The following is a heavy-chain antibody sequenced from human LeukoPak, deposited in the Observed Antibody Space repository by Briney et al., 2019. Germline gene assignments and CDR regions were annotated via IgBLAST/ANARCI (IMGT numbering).Heavy chain of an antibody. CDR1: GFTFDDYA. CDR3: AKRYCSGGSCYVHFDY. D-gene: IGHD2-15*01. Sequence: PGGSLRLSCAASGFTFDDYAMHWVRQAPGKGLVWVSGLSGSGGSTYYADSVKGRFTISRDNSKNTLYLQMNSLRAEDTAVYYCAKRYCSGGSCYVHFDYWGQGTLVTVSS. V-gene: IGHV3-23*01. CDR2: LSGSGGST. J-gene: IGHJ4*02.